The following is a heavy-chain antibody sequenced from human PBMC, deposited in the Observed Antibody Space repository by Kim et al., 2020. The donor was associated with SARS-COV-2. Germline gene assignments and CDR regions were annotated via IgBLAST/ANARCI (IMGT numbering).Heavy chain of an antibody. CDR2: I. V-gene: IGHV3-9*01. J-gene: IGHJ4*02. D-gene: IGHD5-12*01. CDR3: AKNSGYDYAFDS. Sequence: ISYADSVKGRFNISRHNAKNPLYLQMNSLRTNDTDFYYCAKNSGYDYAFDSWSQGTLVTVSS.